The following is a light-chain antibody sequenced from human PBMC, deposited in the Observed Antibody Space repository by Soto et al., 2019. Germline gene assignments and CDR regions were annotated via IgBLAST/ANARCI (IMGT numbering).Light chain of an antibody. Sequence: DIQMTQSPSSVSASVGDTVTITCRASQGISTWLAWYQQKPGRAPKLLIFGASNLQSGVPSRFSGSGSGTECTLTISNLKPEDFGTHYCKQPDTILSITFGQGTRVE. V-gene: IGKV1D-12*01. CDR1: QGISTW. J-gene: IGKJ5*01. CDR2: GAS. CDR3: KQPDTILSIT.